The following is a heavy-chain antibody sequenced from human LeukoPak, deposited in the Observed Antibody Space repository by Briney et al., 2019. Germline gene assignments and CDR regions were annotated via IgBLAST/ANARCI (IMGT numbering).Heavy chain of an antibody. Sequence: GGSLRLSCAASGFTFSSYAMHWVRQAPGKGLEWVAVISYDGSNKYYADSVKGRFTISRDNSKNTLYLQMNSLRAEDTAVYYCARDRSIVGATFHYWGQGTLVTVSS. CDR1: GFTFSSYA. CDR2: ISYDGSNK. CDR3: ARDRSIVGATFHY. V-gene: IGHV3-30*04. D-gene: IGHD1-26*01. J-gene: IGHJ4*02.